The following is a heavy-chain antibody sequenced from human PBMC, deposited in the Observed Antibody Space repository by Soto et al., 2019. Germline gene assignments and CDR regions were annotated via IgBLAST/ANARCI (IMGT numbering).Heavy chain of an antibody. CDR2: ISGSGGST. V-gene: IGHV3-23*01. Sequence: EVQLLESGGGLVQPGGSLRLSCAASGFTFSSWAMSWVRQAPGKGLERGSTISGSGGSTYYADSVKGRFTISRDNSKNTLYVQMNSLRAEDTAVYYCAKAPNWNYESGYFDSWGQGTLVTVSS. J-gene: IGHJ4*02. CDR3: AKAPNWNYESGYFDS. CDR1: GFTFSSWA. D-gene: IGHD1-7*01.